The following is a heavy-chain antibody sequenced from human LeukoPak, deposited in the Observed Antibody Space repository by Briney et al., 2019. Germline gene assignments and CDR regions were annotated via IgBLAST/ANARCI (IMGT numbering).Heavy chain of an antibody. V-gene: IGHV1-3*01. J-gene: IGHJ5*02. CDR1: GYTFTTYA. Sequence: ASVKVSCKASGYTFTTYAMHWVRQAPGQRLEWMGWINGDNGNTKYSQKFQGRVTITRDTSAYTAYMELRSLSSADTAVYFCARAPYHILTGYSLNWFDPWGQGTLVTVSS. CDR3: ARAPYHILTGYSLNWFDP. CDR2: INGDNGNT. D-gene: IGHD3-9*01.